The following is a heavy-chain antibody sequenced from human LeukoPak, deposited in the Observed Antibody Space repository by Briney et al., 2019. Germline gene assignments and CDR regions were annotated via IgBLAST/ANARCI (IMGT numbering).Heavy chain of an antibody. J-gene: IGHJ5*02. Sequence: SETLSLTCTVSGGSISSGSYYWSWIRQPAGKGLEWIGRINTSGSTNYNPSLKSRVTISIDTSKNQFSLKLSSVTAADTAVYYCARGRWTSSNNNWFDPWGQETLVTVSS. CDR1: GGSISSGSYY. V-gene: IGHV4-61*02. D-gene: IGHD2/OR15-2a*01. CDR2: INTSGST. CDR3: ARGRWTSSNNNWFDP.